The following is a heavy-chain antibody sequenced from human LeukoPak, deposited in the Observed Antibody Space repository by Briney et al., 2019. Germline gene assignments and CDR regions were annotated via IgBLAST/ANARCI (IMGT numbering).Heavy chain of an antibody. CDR1: GYTFTSYG. D-gene: IGHD3-10*01. Sequence: GASVKVSCKASGYTFTSYGISWVRQAPGQGLEWMGWISAYNGNTNYAQKLQGRVTMTTDTSTSTAYMELRSLRSDDTAVYYCARRDYYYSDNLFDPWGQGTLVTVSS. CDR2: ISAYNGNT. CDR3: ARRDYYYSDNLFDP. J-gene: IGHJ5*02. V-gene: IGHV1-18*01.